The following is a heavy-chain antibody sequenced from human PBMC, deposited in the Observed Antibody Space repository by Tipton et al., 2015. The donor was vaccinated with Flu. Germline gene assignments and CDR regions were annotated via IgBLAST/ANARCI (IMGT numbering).Heavy chain of an antibody. Sequence: QLVQSGGGLAQPGRSLRLSCAASGFTFEDYAMYWVRQVPGKGLQWVSSISWNSVKIVYADSVKGRFTISRDNAKKFLYLQMSNLRVEDTALYYCAKAPAYGDDAFHIWGRGTMVTVSS. V-gene: IGHV3-9*01. D-gene: IGHD4-17*01. CDR1: GFTFEDYA. CDR3: AKAPAYGDDAFHI. CDR2: ISWNSVKI. J-gene: IGHJ3*02.